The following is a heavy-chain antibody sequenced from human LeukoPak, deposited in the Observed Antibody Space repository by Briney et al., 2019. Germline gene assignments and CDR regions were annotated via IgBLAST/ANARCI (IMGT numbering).Heavy chain of an antibody. J-gene: IGHJ4*02. CDR3: VRRRGYSYDY. CDR2: ISSNGGST. Sequence: GGSLRLSCAASGFTFISYAMDWVRQAPGKGLEYVSGISSNGGSTYYASSVKGRFTISRDNSKTTLDLQMGSLRAEDMAVYYCVRRRGYSYDYWGQGTLVCVSS. CDR1: GFTFISYA. V-gene: IGHV3-64*01. D-gene: IGHD5-18*01.